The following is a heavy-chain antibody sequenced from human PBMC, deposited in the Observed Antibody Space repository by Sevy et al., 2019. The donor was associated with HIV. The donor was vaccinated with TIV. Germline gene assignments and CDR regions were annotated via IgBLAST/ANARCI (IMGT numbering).Heavy chain of an antibody. CDR1: GFTFTNYW. CDR3: AKTIYSGYYALDV. V-gene: IGHV3-7*01. J-gene: IGHJ3*01. Sequence: GGSLRLSCAASGFTFTNYWMSWVRQAPGKGLEWVANIKQDGSAKYYVDSVKGRFTISRDNAKNSLYLQMNSLRAEDTAVYYCAKTIYSGYYALDVWGQGTLVTVSS. D-gene: IGHD3-22*01. CDR2: IKQDGSAK.